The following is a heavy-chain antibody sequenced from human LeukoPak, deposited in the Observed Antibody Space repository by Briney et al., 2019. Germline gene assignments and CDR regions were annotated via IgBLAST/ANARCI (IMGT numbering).Heavy chain of an antibody. J-gene: IGHJ4*02. CDR1: GYTFTSDG. CDR2: ISAYNGNT. Sequence: GASVKVSCKASGYTFTSDGISWVRQAPGQGLEWMGWISAYNGNTNYAQKLQGRVTMTTDTSTSTAYMELRSLRSDDTAVYYCAGPIAAAGKFDYWGQGTLVTVSS. D-gene: IGHD6-13*01. CDR3: AGPIAAAGKFDY. V-gene: IGHV1-18*01.